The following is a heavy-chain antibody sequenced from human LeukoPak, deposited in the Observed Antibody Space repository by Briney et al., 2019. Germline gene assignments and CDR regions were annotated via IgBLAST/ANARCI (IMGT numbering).Heavy chain of an antibody. CDR3: ARAVYDILTGYYTGFDY. Sequence: PSETLSLTCTVSGGSISSYYWSWIRQPPGKGLEWIGYIYYSGSTNYNPSLKSRVTISVDTSKNQFSLKLSSVTAADTAVYYCARAVYDILTGYYTGFDYWGQGTLVTVSS. CDR2: IYYSGST. D-gene: IGHD3-9*01. CDR1: GGSISSYY. J-gene: IGHJ4*02. V-gene: IGHV4-59*01.